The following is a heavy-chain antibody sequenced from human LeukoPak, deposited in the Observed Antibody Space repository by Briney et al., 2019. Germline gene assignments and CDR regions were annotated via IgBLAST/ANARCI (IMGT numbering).Heavy chain of an antibody. J-gene: IGHJ3*02. Sequence: GASVKVSCKASGYTFTSYYMHWVRQAPGQGLEWMGIINPSGGSTSYAQKFQGRVTMTRNTSISTAYMELSSLRSEDTAVYYCARSNVLLWFGEGDAFDIWGQGTMVTVSS. CDR1: GYTFTSYY. CDR3: ARSNVLLWFGEGDAFDI. D-gene: IGHD3-10*01. V-gene: IGHV1-46*01. CDR2: INPSGGST.